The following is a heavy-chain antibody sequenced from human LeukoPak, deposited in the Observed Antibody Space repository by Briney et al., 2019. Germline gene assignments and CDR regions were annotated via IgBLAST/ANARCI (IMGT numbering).Heavy chain of an antibody. CDR1: GGSISSGGYS. Sequence: SQTLSLTCAVSGGSISSGGYSWSWIRQPPGKGLEWIGYIYHSGSTYYNPSLKSRVTISVDRSKNQFSLKLSSVTAADTAVYYCARGGSGYCSSTSCYERFTRKDFDYWGQGTLVTVSS. V-gene: IGHV4-30-2*01. CDR3: ARGGSGYCSSTSCYERFTRKDFDY. CDR2: IYHSGST. J-gene: IGHJ4*02. D-gene: IGHD2-2*01.